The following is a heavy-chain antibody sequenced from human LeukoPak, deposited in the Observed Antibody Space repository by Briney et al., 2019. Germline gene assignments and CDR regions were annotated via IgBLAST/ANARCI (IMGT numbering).Heavy chain of an antibody. CDR2: IKQDGSEK. J-gene: IGHJ6*02. CDR1: GFTFSSYW. CDR3: ARESRTYRRSRILLQHGKDV. Sequence: GGSLRLSCAASGFTFSSYWMSWVRQAPGKGLEWVANIKQDGSEKYYVDSVKGRFTISRDNAKNSLYLQMNSLRAEDTAVYYCARESRTYRRSRILLQHGKDVRGQGATVTVSS. D-gene: IGHD1-26*01. V-gene: IGHV3-7*01.